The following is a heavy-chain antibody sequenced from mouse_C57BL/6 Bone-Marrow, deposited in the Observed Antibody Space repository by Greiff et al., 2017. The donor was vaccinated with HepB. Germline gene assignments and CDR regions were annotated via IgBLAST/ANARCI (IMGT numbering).Heavy chain of an antibody. CDR2: ISYDGSN. Sequence: ESGPGLVKPSQSLSLTCSVTGYSITSGYYWNWIRQFPGNKLEWMSYISYDGSNNYNPSLKNRISITRDTSKNQFFLKLNSVTTEDTATYYCAREGIYYDSYFDYWGQGTTLTVSS. V-gene: IGHV3-6*01. CDR1: GYSITSGYY. CDR3: AREGIYYDSYFDY. D-gene: IGHD2-4*01. J-gene: IGHJ2*01.